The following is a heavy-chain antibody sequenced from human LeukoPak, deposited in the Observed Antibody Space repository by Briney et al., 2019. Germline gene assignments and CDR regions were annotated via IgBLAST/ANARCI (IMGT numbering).Heavy chain of an antibody. J-gene: IGHJ4*02. D-gene: IGHD1-26*01. Sequence: GGSLRLSCAASGFTFSSYGMHWVRQAPGKGLEWVAVIWYDGSNKYYADSVKGRFTISRDNSKNTLYLQMNSLRAEDTAVYYCARDRGSYWDGGNDCWGQGTLVTVSS. CDR1: GFTFSSYG. CDR2: IWYDGSNK. V-gene: IGHV3-33*01. CDR3: ARDRGSYWDGGNDC.